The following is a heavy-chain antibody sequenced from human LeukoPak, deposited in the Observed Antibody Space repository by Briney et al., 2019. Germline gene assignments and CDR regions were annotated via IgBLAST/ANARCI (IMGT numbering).Heavy chain of an antibody. Sequence: ASVKVSCKASGYTFTGYYMHWVRQAPGQGLEWMGWINPNSGGTNYAQKFQGWVTMTRDTSISTAYMELSRLRSDDTAVYYCARDYGSGSYYYHAFDIWGQGTMVTVSS. CDR1: GYTFTGYY. J-gene: IGHJ3*02. CDR3: ARDYGSGSYYYHAFDI. CDR2: INPNSGGT. D-gene: IGHD3-10*01. V-gene: IGHV1-2*04.